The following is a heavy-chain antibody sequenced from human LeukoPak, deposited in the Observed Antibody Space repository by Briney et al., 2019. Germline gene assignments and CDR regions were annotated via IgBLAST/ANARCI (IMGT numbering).Heavy chain of an antibody. CDR3: ARHGPLPTWIQTSNWFDP. Sequence: PSETLSLTCAVNGGSFSGYYWSWIRQPPGKGLEWIGEINHSGSTNYNPSLKSRVTISVDTSKNQFSLKLSSVTAADTAVYYCARHGPLPTWIQTSNWFDPWGQGTLVTVSS. J-gene: IGHJ5*02. CDR2: INHSGST. CDR1: GGSFSGYY. V-gene: IGHV4-34*01. D-gene: IGHD5-18*01.